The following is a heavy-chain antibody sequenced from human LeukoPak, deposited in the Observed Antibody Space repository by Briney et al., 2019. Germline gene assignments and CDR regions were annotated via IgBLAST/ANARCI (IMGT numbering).Heavy chain of an antibody. CDR3: AELGITMIGGV. Sequence: PGGSLRLSCAASGFTFGNYEMNWVRQAPGKGLEWISYITSSGSTIKNADSVKGRITISRDNAKNSLYLQMSSLRAEDTAVYYCAELGITMIGGVWGKGTTVTISS. CDR1: GFTFGNYE. J-gene: IGHJ6*04. V-gene: IGHV3-48*03. CDR2: ITSSGSTI. D-gene: IGHD3-10*02.